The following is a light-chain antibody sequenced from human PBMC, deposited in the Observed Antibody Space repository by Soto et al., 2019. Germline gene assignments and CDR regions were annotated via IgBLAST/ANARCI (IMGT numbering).Light chain of an antibody. CDR1: QSLVHSNGYNY. V-gene: IGKV2-28*01. CDR2: LGS. Sequence: DIVATQSPRSLPVTPGEPASISCRSSQSLVHSNGYNYLDWYLQKPGQSAQLLIYLGSNRASGVPDRFSGSGSGTDFKLKISRVEAEDVGVYYCMQALQTPTFGQGTKVDIK. CDR3: MQALQTPT. J-gene: IGKJ1*01.